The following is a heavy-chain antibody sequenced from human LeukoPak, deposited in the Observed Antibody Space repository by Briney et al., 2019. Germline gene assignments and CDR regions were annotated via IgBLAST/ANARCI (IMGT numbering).Heavy chain of an antibody. D-gene: IGHD5-18*01. J-gene: IGHJ4*02. CDR3: ANWRSNSLPL. V-gene: IGHV3-23*01. Sequence: GGSLRLSCAACGFTLRSYAMRWVREARGRGGEWVSPISAGGTSTYYAASVKGRFTISRDNSNNTLYLQMTSLRAEDTAVYYCANWRSNSLPLWGQGTLVTVSS. CDR1: GFTLRSYA. CDR2: ISAGGTST.